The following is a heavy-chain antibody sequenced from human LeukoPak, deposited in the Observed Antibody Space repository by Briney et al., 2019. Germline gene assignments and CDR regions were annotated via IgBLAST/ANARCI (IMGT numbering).Heavy chain of an antibody. CDR3: VTADHSFDN. J-gene: IGHJ4*02. CDR1: GASLTIYY. Sequence: PSEPLSLTCSLSGASLTIYYWNWMRQPAGKGLEWIGRYASRHTTHNPSLTRQFTMSINTSKSQISLKLSAVTAADSAVYDCVTADHSFDNWGQGTLVTVTS. CDR2: YASRHT. V-gene: IGHV4-4*07.